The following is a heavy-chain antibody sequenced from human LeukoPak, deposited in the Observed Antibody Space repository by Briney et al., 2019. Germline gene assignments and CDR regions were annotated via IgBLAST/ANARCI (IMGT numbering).Heavy chain of an antibody. D-gene: IGHD3-3*01. CDR1: GYTFTSYD. CDR2: MNPNSGNT. J-gene: IGHJ6*02. V-gene: IGHV1-8*01. CDR3: ARTYYDFWSGYPYYYYYYGMDV. Sequence: ASVKVSCKASGYTFTSYDINWVRQATGQGLEWMGWMNPNSGNTGYAQKFQGRVTMTRNTSISTAYMELNSLRSEDTAVYYCARTYYDFWSGYPYYYYYYGMDVWGQGTTVTVPS.